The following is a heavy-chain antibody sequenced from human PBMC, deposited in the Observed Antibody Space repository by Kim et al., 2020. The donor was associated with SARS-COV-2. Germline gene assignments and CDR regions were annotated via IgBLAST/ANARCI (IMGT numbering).Heavy chain of an antibody. CDR2: ISYDGSNK. CDR3: AREGHSSSWYSLRNYYYGMDV. CDR1: GFTFSSYA. D-gene: IGHD6-13*01. V-gene: IGHV3-30-3*01. J-gene: IGHJ6*02. Sequence: GGSLRLSCAASGFTFSSYAMHWVRQAPGKGLEWVAVISYDGSNKYYADSVKGRFTISRDNSKNTLYLQMNSLRAEDTAVYYCAREGHSSSWYSLRNYYYGMDVWGQGTTVTVSS.